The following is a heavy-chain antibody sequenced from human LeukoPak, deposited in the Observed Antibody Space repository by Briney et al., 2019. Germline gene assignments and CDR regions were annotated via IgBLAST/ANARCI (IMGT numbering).Heavy chain of an antibody. CDR2: INPNSGGT. Sequence: GASVKVSCKASGNTFTGYYMHWVRQAPGQGLEWMGRINPNSGGTNYAQKFQGRVTMTRDTSISTAYMELSRLRSDDTAVYYCAGAPYYDFWSGHNWFDPWGQGTLVTVSS. J-gene: IGHJ5*02. CDR1: GNTFTGYY. V-gene: IGHV1-2*06. D-gene: IGHD3-3*01. CDR3: AGAPYYDFWSGHNWFDP.